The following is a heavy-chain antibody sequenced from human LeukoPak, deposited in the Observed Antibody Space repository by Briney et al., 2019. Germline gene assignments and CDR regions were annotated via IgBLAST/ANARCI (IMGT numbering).Heavy chain of an antibody. CDR2: ISTNNGNT. V-gene: IGHV1-18*01. Sequence: GASVKVSCKASGYTFTNYGISWVRQAPGQGLEWMGWISTNNGNTNYAQKLQGRVTITRDTSASTAYMELSSLRSEDTAVYYCAREKSLRYFDWSNYYYGMDVWGQGTTVTVSS. D-gene: IGHD3-9*01. CDR3: AREKSLRYFDWSNYYYGMDV. J-gene: IGHJ6*02. CDR1: GYTFTNYG.